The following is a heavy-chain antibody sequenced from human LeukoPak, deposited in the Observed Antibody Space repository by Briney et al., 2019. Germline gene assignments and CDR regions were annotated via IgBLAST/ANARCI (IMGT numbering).Heavy chain of an antibody. CDR3: ARAFRAAGYYDSSGYFDY. Sequence: TGGSLRLSCAASGFTFSDYYMSWIRQAPGKGLEWVSYISSSGSTIYYADSVKGRFTISRDNAKNSLYLQMNSLRAEDTAVYYCARAFRAAGYYDSSGYFDYWGQGTLVTVSS. CDR1: GFTFSDYY. V-gene: IGHV3-11*01. CDR2: ISSSGSTI. D-gene: IGHD3-22*01. J-gene: IGHJ4*02.